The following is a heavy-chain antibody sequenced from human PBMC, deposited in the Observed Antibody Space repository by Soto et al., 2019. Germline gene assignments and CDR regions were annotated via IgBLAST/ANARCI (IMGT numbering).Heavy chain of an antibody. CDR3: AREPLT. V-gene: IGHV4-34*01. Sequence: SETLSLTCAVHDESLSGYYWTWTRQAPGKGLEWIGYIYYSGNTYYNPSLKSRVTLSVDTSKNQFSLKLSSVTAADTAVYYCAREPLTWGQGTLVTVSS. J-gene: IGHJ4*02. CDR2: IYYSGNT. CDR1: DESLSGYY.